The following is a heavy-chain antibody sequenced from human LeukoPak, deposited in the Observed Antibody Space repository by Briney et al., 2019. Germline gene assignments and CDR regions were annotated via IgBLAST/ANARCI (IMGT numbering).Heavy chain of an antibody. Sequence: KPSETLSLTCTVSGGSISSGDYYWSWIRQPPGKGLEWIGYIYYSGSTYYNPSLKSRVTISVDTSKNQFSLKLSSVTAADTAVYYCARHATYYDFWSGYRSCWFDPWGQGTLVTVSS. D-gene: IGHD3-3*01. J-gene: IGHJ5*02. V-gene: IGHV4-39*01. CDR2: IYYSGST. CDR1: GGSISSGDYY. CDR3: ARHATYYDFWSGYRSCWFDP.